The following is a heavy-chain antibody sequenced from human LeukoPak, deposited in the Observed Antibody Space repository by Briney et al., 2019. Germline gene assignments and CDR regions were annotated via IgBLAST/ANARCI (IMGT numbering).Heavy chain of an antibody. CDR2: LHSSGET. CDR1: GGSISAYY. Sequence: SETLSLTCVVSGGSISAYYWNWIRQPAGKGLEWLGRLHSSGETTSNPSLMSRATMSLDTSRNHFSLNLTSVTAADTAIYYCATMFGESSDFDHWGQGTLVTVSS. CDR3: ATMFGESSDFDH. V-gene: IGHV4-4*07. D-gene: IGHD3-10*02. J-gene: IGHJ4*02.